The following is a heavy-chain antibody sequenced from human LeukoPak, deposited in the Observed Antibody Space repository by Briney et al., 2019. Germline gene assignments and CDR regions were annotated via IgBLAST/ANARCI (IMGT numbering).Heavy chain of an antibody. CDR2: INAYNGNT. D-gene: IGHD2-2*01. V-gene: IGHV1-18*04. CDR1: GYTFTSYG. CDR3: AREDCSSTSCYAGVY. J-gene: IGHJ4*02. Sequence: ASVTVSCKASGYTFTSYGISWVRQAPGQGLDWMGWINAYNGNTNYAQKLQGRVTMTTDTSTSTASMELRSLRSVDTAVYYSAREDCSSTSCYAGVYWGQGALGTVSS.